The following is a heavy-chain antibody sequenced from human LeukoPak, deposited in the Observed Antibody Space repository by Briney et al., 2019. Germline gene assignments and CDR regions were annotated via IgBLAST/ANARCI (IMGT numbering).Heavy chain of an antibody. CDR1: GGSFSAYY. Sequence: SETLSLTCAVYGGSFSAYYWSWIRQPPGKGLEWIGEINHSGSTNYNPSLKSRVTISVDTSKNQFSLKLSSVTAADTAVYYCARMVSSSHFDSWGQGTLVTVSS. CDR2: INHSGST. V-gene: IGHV4-34*01. J-gene: IGHJ4*02. D-gene: IGHD6-6*01. CDR3: ARMVSSSHFDS.